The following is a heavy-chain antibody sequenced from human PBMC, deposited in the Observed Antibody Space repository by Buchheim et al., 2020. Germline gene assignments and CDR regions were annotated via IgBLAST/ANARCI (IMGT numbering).Heavy chain of an antibody. V-gene: IGHV3-53*02. D-gene: IGHD4-17*01. Sequence: EVQLVETGGGLIQPGGSLRLSCAASGFTVSSNYMSWVRQAPGKGLEWVSVIYSGGSTYYADSVKGRFTISRDNSKNKLYLQMNSLRAEDTAVYYCARDVLTVTTKPYWYFDLWGRGTL. CDR1: GFTVSSNY. CDR2: IYSGGST. CDR3: ARDVLTVTTKPYWYFDL. J-gene: IGHJ2*01.